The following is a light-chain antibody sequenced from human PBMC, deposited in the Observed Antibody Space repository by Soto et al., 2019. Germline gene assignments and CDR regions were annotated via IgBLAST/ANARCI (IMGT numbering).Light chain of an antibody. V-gene: IGLV2-14*01. Sequence: QSVLTQPASVSGSPGQSSTISFTGTSSDVAFYNHVSWYQQHPGKAPKLLIYEVNNRPSGVSHRFSGSKSGNTASLTISGLQAEDEADYYCSSFASTHTYVFGTGTKVTVL. CDR2: EVN. CDR3: SSFASTHTYV. CDR1: SSDVAFYNH. J-gene: IGLJ1*01.